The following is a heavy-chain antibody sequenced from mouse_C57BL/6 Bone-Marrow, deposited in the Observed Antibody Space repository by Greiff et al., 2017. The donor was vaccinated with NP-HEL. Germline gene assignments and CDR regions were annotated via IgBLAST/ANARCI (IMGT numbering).Heavy chain of an antibody. CDR2: ISDGGSYT. CDR3: ARGLPYWYFDV. J-gene: IGHJ1*03. Sequence: EVQVVEPGGGLVKPGGSLKLSCAASGFTFSSYAMSWVRQTPEKRLEWVATISDGGSYTYYPDNVKGRFTISRDNAKNNLYLQMSHLKSEDTAMYDCARGLPYWYFDVWGTGTTVTVSS. V-gene: IGHV5-4*01. CDR1: GFTFSSYA.